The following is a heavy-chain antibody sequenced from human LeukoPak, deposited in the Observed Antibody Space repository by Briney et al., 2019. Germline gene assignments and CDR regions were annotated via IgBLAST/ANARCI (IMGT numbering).Heavy chain of an antibody. V-gene: IGHV4-59*01. CDR1: GDSISSYY. CDR3: ARTCCKITRCSLN. CDR2: IHYSGST. D-gene: IGHD2-2*01. Sequence: PSETLSLTCTVSGDSISSYYWSSIRQPPGRGLEWIGYIHYSGSTNYNPSLTSRVTISVDTSKSQFSLKMSSVTAADTAVYYRARTCCKITRCSLNCGQGSLVTVSS. J-gene: IGHJ4*02.